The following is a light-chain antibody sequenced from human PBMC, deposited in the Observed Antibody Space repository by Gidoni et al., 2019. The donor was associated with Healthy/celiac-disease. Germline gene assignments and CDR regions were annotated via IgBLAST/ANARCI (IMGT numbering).Light chain of an antibody. CDR1: QSISSY. Sequence: DIQKTQSPSSLSASVGDRVTITCRASQSISSYLNWYQQKPGKAPKLLIYAASSLQSWVPSRFSGSGSGTDFTLTISSLQPEDFAPFYCQQSYSTPPITFGQGTRLEIK. CDR2: AAS. V-gene: IGKV1-39*01. J-gene: IGKJ5*01. CDR3: QQSYSTPPIT.